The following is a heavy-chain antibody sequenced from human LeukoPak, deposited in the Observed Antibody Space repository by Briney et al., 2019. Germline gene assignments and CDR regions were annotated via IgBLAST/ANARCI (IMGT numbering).Heavy chain of an antibody. Sequence: SETLSLTCAVSGGSISSGGYSWSWIRQPPGKGLEWIGYIYHSGSTYYNPSLKSRVTISVDRSKNQFSLKLSSVTAADTAVYYCARGQRGYSDYWGQGTLVTVSS. V-gene: IGHV4-30-2*01. CDR2: IYHSGST. CDR3: ARGQRGYSDY. D-gene: IGHD5-18*01. J-gene: IGHJ4*02. CDR1: GGSISSGGYS.